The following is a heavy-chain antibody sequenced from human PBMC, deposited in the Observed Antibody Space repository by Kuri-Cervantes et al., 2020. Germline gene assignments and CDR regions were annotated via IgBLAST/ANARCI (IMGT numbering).Heavy chain of an antibody. D-gene: IGHD4-17*01. CDR3: AKDTGPVRTFDY. CDR1: GFTFSSFS. CDR2: IGKRGLST. Sequence: GESLKISCEASGFTFSSFSMNWVRQAPGKGLELVSTIGKRGLSTLYADSVKGRFTISRDNSKNTLYVQMNSLRVEDTAMYYCAKDTGPVRTFDYWGQGTLVTVSS. V-gene: IGHV3-23*01. J-gene: IGHJ4*02.